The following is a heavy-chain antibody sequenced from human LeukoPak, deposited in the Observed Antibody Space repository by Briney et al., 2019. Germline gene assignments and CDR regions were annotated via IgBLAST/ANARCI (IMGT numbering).Heavy chain of an antibody. J-gene: IGHJ4*02. Sequence: SETLSLTCTVSGGSISSGGYYWSWIRQPPGKGLEWIGYIYHSGSTYYNPSLKSRVTISVDTSKNQFSLKLSSVPAADTAVYYCARGRMEWLVVYYFDYWGQGTLVTVSS. CDR2: IYHSGST. D-gene: IGHD6-19*01. V-gene: IGHV4-30-2*05. CDR3: ARGRMEWLVVYYFDY. CDR1: GGSISSGGYY.